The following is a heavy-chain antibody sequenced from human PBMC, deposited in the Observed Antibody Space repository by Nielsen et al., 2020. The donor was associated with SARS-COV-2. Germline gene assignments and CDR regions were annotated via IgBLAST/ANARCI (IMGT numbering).Heavy chain of an antibody. J-gene: IGHJ4*02. D-gene: IGHD3-16*02. Sequence: SETLSLTCTVSGGSISSGPYYWAWIRQPPGKGLEWIGTVYYDGSTSYTPSLNSRVTISVDTSKSQFSLRLGSVTAADTAMYYCARGTSTFGGVIVNWGQGTLVTVSS. CDR2: VYYDGST. CDR1: GGSISSGPYY. CDR3: ARGTSTFGGVIVN. V-gene: IGHV4-39*07.